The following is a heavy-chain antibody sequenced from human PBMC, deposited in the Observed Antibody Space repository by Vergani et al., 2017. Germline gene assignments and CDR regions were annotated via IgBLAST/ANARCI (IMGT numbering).Heavy chain of an antibody. CDR2: IYPADSDT. J-gene: IGHJ4*02. Sequence: EVALVQSGPEMRKPGESLKIFCKGSEYSFGNYWIRWVRQMPGKGLEWMGIIYPADSDTRYSPSFQGQVTISADKSISTAFLQWDSLKASDTALYCCARHTTCTDSWGQGTLVTVSS. V-gene: IGHV5-51*01. CDR3: ARHTTCTDS. CDR1: EYSFGNYW. D-gene: IGHD1-1*01.